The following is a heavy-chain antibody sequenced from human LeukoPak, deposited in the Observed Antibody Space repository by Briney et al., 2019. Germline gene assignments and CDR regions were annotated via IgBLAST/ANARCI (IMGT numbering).Heavy chain of an antibody. V-gene: IGHV1-69*13. CDR2: IIPIFGTA. CDR1: GYTFTGYY. D-gene: IGHD3-22*01. J-gene: IGHJ4*02. Sequence: GASVKVSCKASGYTFTGYYMHWVRQAPGQGLEWMGGIIPIFGTANYAQKFQGRVTITADESTSTAYMELSSLRSEDTAVYYCARFYYEGDYWGQGTLVTVSS. CDR3: ARFYYEGDY.